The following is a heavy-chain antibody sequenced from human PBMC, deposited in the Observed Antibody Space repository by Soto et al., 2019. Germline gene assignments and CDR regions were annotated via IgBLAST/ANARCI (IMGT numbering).Heavy chain of an antibody. Sequence: GGSLRLSCAASGFTFSSYSMNWVRQAPGKGLEWVSSISSSSSYIYYADSVKGRFTISRDNAKNSLYLQMNSLRAEDTAVYYCARGGEDSSSWYLGYYGMDVWGQGTTVTVSS. D-gene: IGHD6-13*01. CDR1: GFTFSSYS. V-gene: IGHV3-21*01. CDR3: ARGGEDSSSWYLGYYGMDV. J-gene: IGHJ6*02. CDR2: ISSSSSYI.